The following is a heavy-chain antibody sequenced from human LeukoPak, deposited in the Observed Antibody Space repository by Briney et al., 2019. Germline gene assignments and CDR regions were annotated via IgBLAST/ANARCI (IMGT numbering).Heavy chain of an antibody. D-gene: IGHD5-12*01. CDR2: IYYSGST. CDR1: GGSISSGGYY. J-gene: IGHJ4*02. V-gene: IGHV4-31*03. Sequence: PSETLSLTCTVSGGSISSGGYYWSWIRQHPGKGLEWIGYIYYSGSTYYNPSLKSRVTISVDTSKNQFSLKLSSVTAADTAVYYCARERDRGYSGYGGIYYWGQGTLVTVSS. CDR3: ARERDRGYSGYGGIYY.